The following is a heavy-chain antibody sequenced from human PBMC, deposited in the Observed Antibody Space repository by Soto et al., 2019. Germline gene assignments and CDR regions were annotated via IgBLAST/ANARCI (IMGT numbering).Heavy chain of an antibody. CDR1: GYTFTSYG. Sequence: ASVKVSCKASGYTFTSYGISWVRQAPGQGLEWMGWISGYNGNTNYAQKLQGRVTMTTDTSTSTAYMELRSLRSEDTAVYYCARGIVAAGIHWSDRNHAFDIWGQGTTVTV. V-gene: IGHV1-18*01. CDR2: ISGYNGNT. D-gene: IGHD6-13*01. CDR3: ARGIVAAGIHWSDRNHAFDI. J-gene: IGHJ3*02.